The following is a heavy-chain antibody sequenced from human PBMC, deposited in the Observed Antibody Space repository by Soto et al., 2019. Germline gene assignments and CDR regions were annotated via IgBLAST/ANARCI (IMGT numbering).Heavy chain of an antibody. CDR1: GGSFSGYY. V-gene: IGHV4-34*01. Sequence: SETLSLTCAVYGGSFSGYYWSWIRQPPGKGLEWIGEINHSGSTNYNPSLKSRVTISGDTSKNQFSLKLSSVTAADTAVYYCAGYCTNGVCYEYFQHWGQGTLVTVSS. J-gene: IGHJ1*01. D-gene: IGHD2-8*01. CDR3: AGYCTNGVCYEYFQH. CDR2: INHSGST.